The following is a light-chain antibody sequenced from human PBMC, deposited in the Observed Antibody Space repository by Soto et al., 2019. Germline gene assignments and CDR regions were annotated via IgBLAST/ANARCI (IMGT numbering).Light chain of an antibody. CDR2: LNSDGSH. CDR3: QTWGTGYWV. V-gene: IGLV4-69*01. CDR1: SGHSSYA. Sequence: QPVLTQSPSASASLGASVKLTCTLSSGHSSYAIAWHQQQPEKGPRYLMKLNSDGSHNKGDGIPDRFSGSSPGAERYLTISSLQSEDEADYYCQTWGTGYWVFGGGTKLTVL. J-gene: IGLJ3*02.